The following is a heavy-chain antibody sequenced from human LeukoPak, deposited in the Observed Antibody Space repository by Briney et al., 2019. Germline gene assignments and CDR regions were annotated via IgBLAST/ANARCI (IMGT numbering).Heavy chain of an antibody. J-gene: IGHJ3*02. V-gene: IGHV4-39*07. CDR1: GGSISSSSNY. Sequence: SETLSLTCTVSGGSISSSSNYWGWIRQTPGKGLEWIGSIYYSGSSYYNPSLKSRVTISVDKSKNQFSLKLSSVTAADTAVYYCAGFLDAFDIWGQGTMVTVSS. CDR3: AGFLDAFDI. CDR2: IYYSGSS.